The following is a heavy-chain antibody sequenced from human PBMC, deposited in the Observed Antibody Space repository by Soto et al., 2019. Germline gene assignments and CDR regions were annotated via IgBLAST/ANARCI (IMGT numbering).Heavy chain of an antibody. CDR1: GYTFTGYY. D-gene: IGHD2-2*01. CDR3: ARGSRNCSSTSCYLLFLNYYYYYGMVV. CDR2: INPNSGGT. V-gene: IGHV1-2*02. J-gene: IGHJ6*02. Sequence: ASVKVSCKASGYTFTGYYMHWVRQAPGQGLEWMGWINPNSGGTNYAQKFQGRVTMTRDTSISTAYMELSRLRSDDTAVYYCARGSRNCSSTSCYLLFLNYYYYYGMVVWGQGTTVTVSS.